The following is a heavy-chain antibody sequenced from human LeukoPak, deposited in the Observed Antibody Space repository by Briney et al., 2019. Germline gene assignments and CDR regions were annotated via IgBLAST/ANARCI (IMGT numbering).Heavy chain of an antibody. D-gene: IGHD3-10*01. CDR1: GYTFAGYY. Sequence: GAPVKVSCKASGYTFAGYYMHWVRQAPGQGLEWMGWINPNSGGTNYAQKFQGRVTMTRDTSISTAYMELNRLRSDDTAVYYCARDRDYGSGIFDYWGQGTLVTVSS. J-gene: IGHJ4*02. V-gene: IGHV1-2*02. CDR2: INPNSGGT. CDR3: ARDRDYGSGIFDY.